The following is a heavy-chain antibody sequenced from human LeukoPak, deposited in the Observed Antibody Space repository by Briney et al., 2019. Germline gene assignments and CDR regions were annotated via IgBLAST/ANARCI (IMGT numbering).Heavy chain of an antibody. Sequence: PGRSLRLSCIASGFTFTRNCMHWVRQAPGKGLQWVAVISSEGSNKHYTDSVKGRFTITRDNSKNTVYLQMDSLRVEDTAVYYCARSSGWFSVGYLDYWGQGSLVTVSS. J-gene: IGHJ4*02. CDR3: ARSSGWFSVGYLDY. CDR2: ISSEGSNK. CDR1: GFTFTRNC. D-gene: IGHD6-19*01. V-gene: IGHV3-30*03.